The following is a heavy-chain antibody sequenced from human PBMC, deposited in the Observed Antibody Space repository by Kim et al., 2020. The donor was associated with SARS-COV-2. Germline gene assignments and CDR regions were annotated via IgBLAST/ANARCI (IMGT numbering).Heavy chain of an antibody. Sequence: ASVKVSCKASGYTFTSYAMHWVRQAPGQRLEWMGWINAGNGNTKYSQKFQGRVTITRDTSASTAYMELSSLRSEDTAVYYCARGPIIVVVPAAIYYYGMDVWGQGTTVTVSS. J-gene: IGHJ6*02. D-gene: IGHD2-2*01. V-gene: IGHV1-3*01. CDR1: GYTFTSYA. CDR3: ARGPIIVVVPAAIYYYGMDV. CDR2: INAGNGNT.